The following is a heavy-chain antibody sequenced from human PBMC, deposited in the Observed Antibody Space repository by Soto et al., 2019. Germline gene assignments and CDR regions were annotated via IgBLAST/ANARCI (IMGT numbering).Heavy chain of an antibody. Sequence: SETLSLTCTVSGGSVSSGSYYWSWIRQPPGKGLEWIGYIYYSGSTNYDPSLKSRVTISVDTAKNQFSLKLSSVTAADTAVYYCARDPRQYCGGDCYDYWGRGTLVTVSS. V-gene: IGHV4-61*01. D-gene: IGHD2-21*01. CDR1: GGSVSSGSYY. CDR3: ARDPRQYCGGDCYDY. CDR2: IYYSGST. J-gene: IGHJ4*02.